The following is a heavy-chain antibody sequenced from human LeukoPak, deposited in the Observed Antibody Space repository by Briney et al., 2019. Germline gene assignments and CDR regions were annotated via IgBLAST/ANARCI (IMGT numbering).Heavy chain of an antibody. Sequence: PGRSLRLSCAASGFTFDDYAMHWVRQAPGKGLEWVSGISWNSGSIGYADSVKGRFTISRDNAKNSLYLQMNSLRAEDTALYYCAKGGTYYYDSSGYPLFDYWGQGTLVTVSS. CDR3: AKGGTYYYDSSGYPLFDY. V-gene: IGHV3-9*01. D-gene: IGHD3-22*01. CDR1: GFTFDDYA. CDR2: ISWNSGSI. J-gene: IGHJ4*02.